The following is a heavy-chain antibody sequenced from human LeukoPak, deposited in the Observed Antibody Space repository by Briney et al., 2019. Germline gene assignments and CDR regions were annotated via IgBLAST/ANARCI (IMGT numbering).Heavy chain of an antibody. D-gene: IGHD4/OR15-4a*01. J-gene: IGHJ4*02. Sequence: GGSLRLSCVASGFTFSSYGMSWVRQAPGKGLEWVSAISHSGGSTYYADSVKGRFTISRDNSKNTLYLQMDSLRAEDTAVYYCAKDHVPMELPCDYWGQGTLVTVSS. CDR3: AKDHVPMELPCDY. CDR2: ISHSGGST. CDR1: GFTFSSYG. V-gene: IGHV3-23*01.